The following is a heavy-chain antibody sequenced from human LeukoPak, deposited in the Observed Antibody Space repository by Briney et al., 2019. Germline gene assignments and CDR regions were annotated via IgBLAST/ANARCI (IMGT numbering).Heavy chain of an antibody. D-gene: IGHD2-21*01. CDR3: VRDVWGDRDGFFEY. V-gene: IGHV3-74*01. CDR1: GFMFSNYW. J-gene: IGHJ4*02. Sequence: GGSLRLSCAASGFMFSNYWMHWVRQAPGKGLVWVSRIDSDGSVTTYADSVKGRFTISRDNAKNTVYLQMNSLRAEDTAVYYCVRDVWGDRDGFFEYWGQGTLVTVSS. CDR2: IDSDGSVT.